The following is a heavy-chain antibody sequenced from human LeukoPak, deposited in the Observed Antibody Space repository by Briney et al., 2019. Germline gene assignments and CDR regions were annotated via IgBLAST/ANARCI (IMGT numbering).Heavy chain of an antibody. D-gene: IGHD3-10*01. V-gene: IGHV3-30*02. CDR2: IRYDGNNQ. CDR1: GFTFSNYA. CDR3: ARGDYYGSGLDY. J-gene: IGHJ4*02. Sequence: GGSLRLSCAASGFTFSNYAMHWVRQAPGKGLEWVSFIRYDGNNQYYANSVKGRFTVSRDNSKNTLYLYMNSLRPEDTAVYYCARGDYYGSGLDYWGQGNLVSVSS.